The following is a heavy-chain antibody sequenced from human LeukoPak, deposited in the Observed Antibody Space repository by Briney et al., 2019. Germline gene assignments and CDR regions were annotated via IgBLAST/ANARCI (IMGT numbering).Heavy chain of an antibody. J-gene: IGHJ4*02. V-gene: IGHV3-30*02. CDR1: GFTFSSYG. CDR3: AKDFSDYDFWSGYWGFDY. D-gene: IGHD3-3*01. CDR2: IRYDGSNK. Sequence: GGSLRLSCAASGFTFSSYGMHWVRQAPGKGLEWVAFIRYDGSNKYYADSVKGRFTIPRDNSKNTLYLQMNSLRAEDTVVYYCAKDFSDYDFWSGYWGFDYWGQGTLVTVSS.